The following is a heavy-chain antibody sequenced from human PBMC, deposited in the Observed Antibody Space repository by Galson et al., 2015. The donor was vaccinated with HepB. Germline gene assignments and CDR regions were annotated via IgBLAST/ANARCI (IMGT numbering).Heavy chain of an antibody. CDR1: GGTFSSYA. Sequence: SVKVSCKASGGTFSSYAISWVRQAPGQGLEWMGGIIPIFGTANYAQKFQGRVTITADESTNTAYMELSSLRSEDTAVYYCARSNYARVNWFDPWGQGTLVTVSS. CDR2: IIPIFGTA. D-gene: IGHD1-26*01. CDR3: ARSNYARVNWFDP. V-gene: IGHV1-69*13. J-gene: IGHJ5*02.